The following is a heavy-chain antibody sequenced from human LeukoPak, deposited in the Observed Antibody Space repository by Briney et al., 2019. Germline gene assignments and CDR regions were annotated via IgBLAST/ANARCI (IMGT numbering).Heavy chain of an antibody. V-gene: IGHV4-39*01. Sequence: PSETLSLTCTVSGGSISRSSYYWGWIRQPPGKGLEWIGSIYYSGSTYYNPSLKSRVTISVDTSKNQFSLKLSSVTAADTAVYYCARHIGVLAAAGMGYWFDPWGQGTLVTVSS. CDR3: ARHIGVLAAAGMGYWFDP. J-gene: IGHJ5*02. CDR2: IYYSGST. CDR1: GGSISRSSYY. D-gene: IGHD6-13*01.